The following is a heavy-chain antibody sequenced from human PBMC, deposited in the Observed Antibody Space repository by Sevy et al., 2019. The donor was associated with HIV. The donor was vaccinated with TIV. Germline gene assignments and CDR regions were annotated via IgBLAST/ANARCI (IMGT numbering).Heavy chain of an antibody. CDR1: GISLSTSGMG. V-gene: IGHV2-5*02. CDR3: AHWLYGDYVTNFDY. Sequence: SGPTLVNPTQTLTLTCTFSGISLSTSGMGVGWIRQPPGKALEWLALIYWDADKRYSPSLKSRLTITKDTSKNQVVLTMTNMDPVDTATYYCAHWLYGDYVTNFDYWGQGTLVTVSS. D-gene: IGHD4-17*01. J-gene: IGHJ4*02. CDR2: IYWDADK.